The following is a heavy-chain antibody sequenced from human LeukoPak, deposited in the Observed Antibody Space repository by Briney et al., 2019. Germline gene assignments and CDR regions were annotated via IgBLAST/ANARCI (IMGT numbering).Heavy chain of an antibody. CDR1: GGSISSGGYY. D-gene: IGHD6-13*01. J-gene: IGHJ5*02. CDR2: IYNSGST. CDR3: ARNTIAAGVWFDP. V-gene: IGHV4-31*03. Sequence: SETLSLTCTVSGGSISSGGYYWNWIRQHPGKGLEWIGYIYNSGSTYYNPSLKSRVTISVDTSKNQFSLKLSSVTAADTAVYYCARNTIAAGVWFDPWGQGTLVTVSS.